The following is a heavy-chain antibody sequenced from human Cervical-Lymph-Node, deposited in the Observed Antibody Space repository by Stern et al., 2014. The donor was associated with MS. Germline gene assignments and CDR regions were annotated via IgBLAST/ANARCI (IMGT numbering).Heavy chain of an antibody. Sequence: VQLVQSGAELKKPGASVQVSCKASGDTFTSYAIHWVRQAPGQGLEWMGWINTQTGNPTYAQGFTGRFVFSLDTSVNTAYLQISSLKPEDTAIYYCARAYSSGYYYFDSWGQGTLVTVSS. CDR1: GDTFTSYA. V-gene: IGHV7-4-1*02. D-gene: IGHD6-19*01. CDR3: ARAYSSGYYYFDS. J-gene: IGHJ4*02. CDR2: INTQTGNP.